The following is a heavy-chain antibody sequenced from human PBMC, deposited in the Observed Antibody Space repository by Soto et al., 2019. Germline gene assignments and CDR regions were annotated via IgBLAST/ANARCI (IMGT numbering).Heavy chain of an antibody. D-gene: IGHD2-21*02. V-gene: IGHV4-59*01. CDR1: GGSISRYY. CDR2: LYNAGST. J-gene: IGHJ6*02. Sequence: PSETLSLTCTVSGGSISRYYWSWIRQPPGKGLEWIGYLYNAGSTIYNPSLKSRVTISVDMSQNQFSLNLNYVTAADTAVYYCARDLRGYCGTDCYPLDVWGQGTTVTVSS. CDR3: ARDLRGYCGTDCYPLDV.